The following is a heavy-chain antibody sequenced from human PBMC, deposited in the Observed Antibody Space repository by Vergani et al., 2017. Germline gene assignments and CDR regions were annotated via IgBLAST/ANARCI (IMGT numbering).Heavy chain of an antibody. V-gene: IGHV3-21*02. D-gene: IGHD6-13*01. J-gene: IGHJ6*03. CDR2: ISSSSSYI. Sequence: VQLVESGGGVVQPGGSLRLSCAASGFTFSSYSMNWVRQAPGKGLEWVSSISSSSSYIYYADSVKGRFTISRDNTKNILYLQMSSLRVEDTALYYCTRDVADTHSSIWPLNYHYFMDVWGEGTTVTVSS. CDR1: GFTFSSYS. CDR3: TRDVADTHSSIWPLNYHYFMDV.